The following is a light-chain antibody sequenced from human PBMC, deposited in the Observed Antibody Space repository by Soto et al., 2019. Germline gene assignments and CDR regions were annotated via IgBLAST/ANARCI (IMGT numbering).Light chain of an antibody. CDR1: QSVDSY. CDR3: QQRSTWLIT. V-gene: IGKV3-11*01. Sequence: EIVLTQSPATLSLSPGEGATLSCRASQSVDSYLAWYQQKPGQAPTLLIYDASNRATGIPARFSGSGSGTDFTLTISSLEPEDCAVYYCQQRSTWLITFGQGTRLEIK. CDR2: DAS. J-gene: IGKJ5*01.